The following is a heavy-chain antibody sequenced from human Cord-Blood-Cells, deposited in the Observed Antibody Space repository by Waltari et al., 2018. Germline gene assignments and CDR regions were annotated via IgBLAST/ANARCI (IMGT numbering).Heavy chain of an antibody. CDR2: NNNSGST. D-gene: IGHD2-2*01. Sequence: QVQLQQWGAGLLKPSETLSLTCAVYGGSFSGYYWSWIRHPPGKGLEWIGENNNSGSTNYNPSLKSRVTISVDTSKNQFSLKLSSVTAADTAVYYCARGGIVVVPAVPFDYWGQGTLVTVSS. V-gene: IGHV4-34*01. CDR1: GGSFSGYY. J-gene: IGHJ4*02. CDR3: ARGGIVVVPAVPFDY.